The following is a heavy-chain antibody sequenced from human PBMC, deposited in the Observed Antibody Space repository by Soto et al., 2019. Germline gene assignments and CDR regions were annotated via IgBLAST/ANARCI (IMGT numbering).Heavy chain of an antibody. V-gene: IGHV4-34*01. J-gene: IGHJ4*02. CDR1: GGSFSGYY. CDR2: INHSGST. Sequence: SETLSLACAVYGGSFSGYYWTWIRQPPGTGLEWIGEINHSGSTNYNPSLKSRVTISVDTSKNQFSLKLTSVTAADTAVYYCARDKITNLFDYWGQGTLVTVS. CDR3: ARDKITNLFDY. D-gene: IGHD3-10*01.